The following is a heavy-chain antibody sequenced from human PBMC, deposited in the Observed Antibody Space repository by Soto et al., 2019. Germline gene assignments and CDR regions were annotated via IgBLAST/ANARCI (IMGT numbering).Heavy chain of an antibody. CDR3: ARFRPDSHYYDSSGFYEFDY. Sequence: ASVKVSCKASGYTFTSYGISWVRQAPGQGLEWMGWISAYNGNTNYAQKLQGRVTMTTDTSTSTAYMELRRLRSDDTAVYYCARFRPDSHYYDSSGFYEFDYWGQGTLVTVSS. V-gene: IGHV1-18*01. J-gene: IGHJ4*02. CDR2: ISAYNGNT. D-gene: IGHD3-22*01. CDR1: GYTFTSYG.